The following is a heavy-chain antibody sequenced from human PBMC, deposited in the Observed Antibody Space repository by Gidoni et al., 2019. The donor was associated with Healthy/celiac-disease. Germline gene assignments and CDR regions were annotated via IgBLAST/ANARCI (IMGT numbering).Heavy chain of an antibody. V-gene: IGHV3-48*02. CDR2: ISSSSSTI. CDR3: ARDLQGTDDFWSGYYSSYYGMDV. J-gene: IGHJ6*02. Sequence: EVQLVESGGGLVQPGGSLRLSCAASGFTFSSYSMNWVRQAPGKGLEWVSYISSSSSTIYYADSVKGRFTISRDNAKNSLYLQMNSLRDEDTAVYYCARDLQGTDDFWSGYYSSYYGMDVWGQGTTVTVSS. CDR1: GFTFSSYS. D-gene: IGHD3-3*01.